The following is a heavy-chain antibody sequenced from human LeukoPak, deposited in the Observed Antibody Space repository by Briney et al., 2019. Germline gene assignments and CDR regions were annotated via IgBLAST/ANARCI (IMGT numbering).Heavy chain of an antibody. D-gene: IGHD6-13*01. J-gene: IGHJ4*02. CDR3: AKASWYFHYFDY. CDR1: GFTFSSYA. CDR2: ISGSGGST. V-gene: IGHV3-23*01. Sequence: GGSLRLSCAASGFTFSSYAMSWVRQAPGKGLEWVSAISGSGGSTYYAGSVKGRFTISRDNSKNTLYLQMNSLRAEDTAVYYCAKASWYFHYFDYWGQGTLVTVSS.